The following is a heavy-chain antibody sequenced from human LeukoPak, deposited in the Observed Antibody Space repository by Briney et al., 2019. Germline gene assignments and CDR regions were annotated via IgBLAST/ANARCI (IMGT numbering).Heavy chain of an antibody. D-gene: IGHD5-18*01. Sequence: GESLNISCKGSGYKFTNYWIGWVRQMPGKGLEWMGIIYPADSDTRYNPSFQGQVTISADRSFSTAYLQWSSLKASDTAMYYCARLLSHGYGPNRYFDYWGQGTLVTVSS. J-gene: IGHJ4*02. CDR1: GYKFTNYW. V-gene: IGHV5-51*01. CDR2: IYPADSDT. CDR3: ARLLSHGYGPNRYFDY.